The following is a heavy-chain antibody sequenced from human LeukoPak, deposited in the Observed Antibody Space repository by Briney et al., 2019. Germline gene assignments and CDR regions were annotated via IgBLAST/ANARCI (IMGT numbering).Heavy chain of an antibody. Sequence: GGSLRLSCAASGFTVGSNYMSWVRQAPGKGLEWVSVIYSDGTTYYADSVKGRFTISRDNSKNTLYLQMNSLRAEDTAVYYCAREGYSYCSSTSCYHYYYYYMDVWGKGTTVTVSS. D-gene: IGHD2-2*01. CDR1: GFTVGSNY. J-gene: IGHJ6*03. V-gene: IGHV3-53*01. CDR3: AREGYSYCSSTSCYHYYYYYMDV. CDR2: IYSDGTT.